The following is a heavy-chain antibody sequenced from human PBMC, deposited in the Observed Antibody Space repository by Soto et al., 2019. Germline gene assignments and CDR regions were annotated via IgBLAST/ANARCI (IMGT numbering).Heavy chain of an antibody. V-gene: IGHV3-30*03. CDR2: TSYDASKK. D-gene: IGHD3-16*01. J-gene: IGHJ6*03. CDR3: ACPYRNSFGYMDL. Sequence: QVQLVESGGGVVQPGRSLRLYCEGSRFNFGSHGMQWVRQAPGKGLAWVAATSYDASKKYYADSVKGRFTISRDNSKNTLYLQRNCLRHEDTAVYYCACPYRNSFGYMDLWGNGTTVIVS. CDR1: RFNFGSHG.